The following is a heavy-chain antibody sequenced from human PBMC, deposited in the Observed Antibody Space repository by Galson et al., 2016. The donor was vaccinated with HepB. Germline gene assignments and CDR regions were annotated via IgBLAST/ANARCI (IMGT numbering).Heavy chain of an antibody. CDR3: ARKKCDVNCNSGYYGLDV. Sequence: ETLSLTCAVSGGSISTTNWWSWLRLPPGKGLEWIGDIYHTGTTKYNPSLKSRVSMSVDKSKKHFSLRLSSVTAADTALYYCARKKCDVNCNSGYYGLDVWGQGTSVTVSS. V-gene: IGHV4-4*02. J-gene: IGHJ6*02. CDR1: GGSISTTNW. D-gene: IGHD1-7*01. CDR2: IYHTGTT.